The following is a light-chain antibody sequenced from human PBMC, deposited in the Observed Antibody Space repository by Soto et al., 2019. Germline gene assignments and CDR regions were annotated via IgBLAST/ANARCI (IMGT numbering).Light chain of an antibody. J-gene: IGLJ1*01. Sequence: QSVLTQPPSASGTPGQKVFISCSGSSSNIGGTNYAYWYQQLPGAAPKLLMHSNNLRPSGVPGRISGSKFGTAASLAISGHRSEDEAYYYCASWDDILGAVIFGAGTKLTVL. V-gene: IGLV1-47*02. CDR1: SSNIGGTNY. CDR2: SNN. CDR3: ASWDDILGAVI.